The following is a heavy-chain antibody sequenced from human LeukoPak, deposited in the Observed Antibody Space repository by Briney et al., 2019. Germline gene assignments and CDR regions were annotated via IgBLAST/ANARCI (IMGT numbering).Heavy chain of an antibody. CDR2: IYYSGTT. V-gene: IGHV4-59*01. D-gene: IGHD6-13*01. CDR1: GVSISSYY. J-gene: IGHJ4*02. Sequence: SETLSLTCTVSGVSISSYYWSWIRQPPGKGLEWIGYIYYSGTTNYNPSLKSRVTISVDTSKDQFSLKLSSVTAADTAVYYCARGVYIAAAQYGYWGQGTLVTVSS. CDR3: ARGVYIAAAQYGY.